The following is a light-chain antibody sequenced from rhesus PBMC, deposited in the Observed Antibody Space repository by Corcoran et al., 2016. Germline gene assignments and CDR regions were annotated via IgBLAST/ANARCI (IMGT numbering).Light chain of an antibody. CDR1: QSIASY. V-gene: IGKV3-53*02. Sequence: QVILTQSPATLSLSPGERATLSCRASQSIASYLAWYQQRPGKTPKLLLYGASTRATGIPDRFSGSGSGTEFTLPISSLEPEDFAVYSCQQYSSSPFSFGRGTTIEIK. J-gene: IGKJ2*01. CDR3: QQYSSSPFS. CDR2: GAS.